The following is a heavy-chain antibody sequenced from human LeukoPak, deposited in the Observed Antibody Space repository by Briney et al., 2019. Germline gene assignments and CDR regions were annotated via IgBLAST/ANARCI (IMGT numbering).Heavy chain of an antibody. J-gene: IGHJ6*02. D-gene: IGHD3-10*01. CDR2: IIPILGIA. Sequence: GASVKVSCKASGGTFSSYAISWVRQAPGQGLEWMGRIIPILGIANYAQKFQGRVTITADKSTSTAYMELSSLRSEDTAVYYCARYGYGSGSLGDGWGQGTTVTVSS. CDR1: GGTFSSYA. V-gene: IGHV1-69*04. CDR3: ARYGYGSGSLGDG.